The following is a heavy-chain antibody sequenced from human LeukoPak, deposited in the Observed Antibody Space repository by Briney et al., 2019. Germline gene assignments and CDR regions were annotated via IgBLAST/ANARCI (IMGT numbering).Heavy chain of an antibody. CDR3: ARELPFED. CDR2: LYSAGFT. CDR1: GFTASSNY. D-gene: IGHD2-15*01. J-gene: IGHJ4*02. V-gene: IGHV3-53*01. Sequence: QSRRSLRLSCAASGFTASSNYMAWVRQPPAQGLEWVSILYSAGFTYYADSVKGRFTISRDNSKNTVYLQMHSLRAEDTAVYYCARELPFEDWGQGSLVTVSS.